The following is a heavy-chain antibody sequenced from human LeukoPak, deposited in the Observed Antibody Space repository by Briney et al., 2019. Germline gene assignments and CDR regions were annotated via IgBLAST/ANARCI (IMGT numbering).Heavy chain of an antibody. J-gene: IGHJ6*02. CDR2: ISYDGNNK. D-gene: IGHD2-2*01. Sequence: PGGSLRLSCAASGFTFSSYAMHWVRQAPGKGLEWVAVISYDGNNKYYADSVKGRFTISRDNSKNTLYLQIESLRDDDTAVYHCALSSIHKDYYFGMDVWGQGTTVTVSS. CDR3: ALSSIHKDYYFGMDV. CDR1: GFTFSSYA. V-gene: IGHV3-30*07.